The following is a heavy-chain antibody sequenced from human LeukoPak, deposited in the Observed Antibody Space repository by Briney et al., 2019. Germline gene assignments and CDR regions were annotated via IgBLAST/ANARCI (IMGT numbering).Heavy chain of an antibody. D-gene: IGHD1-14*01. V-gene: IGHV4-39*07. J-gene: IGHJ4*02. CDR2: LYYNGKT. Sequence: GSLRLSCAASGFTFSSYEMNWVRQAPGKGLEWLGSLYYNGKTYYNPSLKSRLTISEDMSKNQFSLRLSSVTAADTAVYYCARDSSGIQVWLTLDSWGQGFLVTVSS. CDR1: GFTFSSYE. CDR3: ARDSSGIQVWLTLDS.